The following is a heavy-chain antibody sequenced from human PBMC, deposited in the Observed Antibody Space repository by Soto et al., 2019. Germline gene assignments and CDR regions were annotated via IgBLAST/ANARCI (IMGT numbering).Heavy chain of an antibody. J-gene: IGHJ6*02. CDR3: AREVGGGGDHYGMDV. CDR2: IWYDGSNK. V-gene: IGHV3-33*01. CDR1: GFTFSSYG. Sequence: GGSLRLSCAASGFTFSSYGMHWVRQAPGKGLEWVAVIWYDGSNKYYADSVKGRFTISRDNSKNTLYLQMNSLRAEDTAVYYCAREVGGGGDHYGMDVWGQGTTVTVS. D-gene: IGHD2-21*01.